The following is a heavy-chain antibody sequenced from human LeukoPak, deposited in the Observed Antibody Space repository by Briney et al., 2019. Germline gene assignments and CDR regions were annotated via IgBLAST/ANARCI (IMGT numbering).Heavy chain of an antibody. D-gene: IGHD2-2*01. CDR1: GFTFSSYA. J-gene: IGHJ4*02. CDR3: ARAEDIVVVPAATLLDY. Sequence: GGSLRLSCAASGFTFSSYAMHWVRQAPGKGLEWVAVISYDGSNKYYADSVKGRFTISRDNSKNTLYLQMNSLRAEDTAVYYCARAEDIVVVPAATLLDYWGQGTLVTVSS. CDR2: ISYDGSNK. V-gene: IGHV3-30*01.